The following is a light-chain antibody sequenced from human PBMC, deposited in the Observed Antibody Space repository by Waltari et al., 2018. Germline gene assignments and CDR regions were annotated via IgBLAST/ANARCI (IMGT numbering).Light chain of an antibody. CDR2: EDG. J-gene: IGLJ7*01. Sequence: QSVLTQPPSVSAAPGQRVTISCSGGHSNIGNNYVSWYRQFPGPAPELLIYEDGERPSGVPGRFSGSKYGTSATLDITGLQAGDEADYYCGTWDSSLSGAVFGGGTHLTVL. CDR3: GTWDSSLSGAV. V-gene: IGLV1-51*02. CDR1: HSNIGNNY.